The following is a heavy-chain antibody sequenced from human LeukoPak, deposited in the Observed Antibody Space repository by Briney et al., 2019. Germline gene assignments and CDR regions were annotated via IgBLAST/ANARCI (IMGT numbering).Heavy chain of an antibody. CDR3: AKSVGAARPYYFDY. D-gene: IGHD6-6*01. CDR1: GFTFSTYW. J-gene: IGHJ4*02. Sequence: GGSLRLSCAASGFTFSTYWMHWVRQAPGKGLVWVSRINPDGSSTSYADSVKGRFTISRDNAKNTLYLQMNSLRAEDTAVYYCAKSVGAARPYYFDYWGQGTLVTVSS. V-gene: IGHV3-74*01. CDR2: INPDGSST.